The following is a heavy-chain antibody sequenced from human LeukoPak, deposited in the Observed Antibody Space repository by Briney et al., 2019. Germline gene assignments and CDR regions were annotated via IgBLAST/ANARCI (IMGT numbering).Heavy chain of an antibody. D-gene: IGHD3-10*01. Sequence: GGSLRLSCAASGFSFSRYWMNWVRQAPGKGLEWVADIKGDGNEKNYVDSVKGRFSISRDNARNSLYLQMDSLRAEDTAVYYCAKEGAYPIITYDSWGQGALVTVSS. CDR2: IKGDGNEK. J-gene: IGHJ5*01. CDR1: GFSFSRYW. CDR3: AKEGAYPIITYDS. V-gene: IGHV3-7*01.